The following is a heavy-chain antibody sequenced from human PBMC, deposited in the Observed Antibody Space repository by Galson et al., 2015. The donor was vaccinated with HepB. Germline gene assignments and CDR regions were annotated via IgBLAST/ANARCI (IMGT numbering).Heavy chain of an antibody. CDR2: INPSGGST. Sequence: SVKVSCKASGYTFTSYYMHWVRQAPGQGLEWMGIINPSGGSTSYAQKFQGRVTMTRDASTSTVYMELSSLRSEDTAVYYCARLPGEAVAGRDYWGQGTLVTVSS. CDR1: GYTFTSYY. CDR3: ARLPGEAVAGRDY. V-gene: IGHV1-46*01. D-gene: IGHD6-19*01. J-gene: IGHJ4*02.